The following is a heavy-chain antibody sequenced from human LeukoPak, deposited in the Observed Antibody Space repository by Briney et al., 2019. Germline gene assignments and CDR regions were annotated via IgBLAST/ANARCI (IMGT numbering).Heavy chain of an antibody. J-gene: IGHJ4*02. V-gene: IGHV4-39*01. CDR1: GGSISSTNYY. CDR2: IYYSGSGSI. CDR3: ARQNYFDY. Sequence: SETLSLTCTVSGGSISSTNYYWGWIRQPPGKGLEWIGSIYYSGSGSIDYNPSLKSRVTISVDTSKNQFSLKLGSVTAADTAVYYCARQNYFDYWGQGTLVTVSS.